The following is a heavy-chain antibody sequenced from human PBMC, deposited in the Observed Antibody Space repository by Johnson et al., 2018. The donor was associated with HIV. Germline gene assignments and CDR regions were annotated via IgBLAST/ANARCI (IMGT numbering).Heavy chain of an antibody. CDR3: ARASSSWYQGRAFDI. Sequence: EVQLVESGGGLVQPGGSLRLSCAASGFTLSSYDIHWVRQATGKGLEWVSAIGTAGDTYYPGSVKGRFTISRDNSKNTLFLQMNSLRAEDTAVYYCARASSSWYQGRAFDIWGQGTMVTVSS. D-gene: IGHD6-13*01. CDR2: IGTAGDT. CDR1: GFTLSSYD. V-gene: IGHV3-13*01. J-gene: IGHJ3*02.